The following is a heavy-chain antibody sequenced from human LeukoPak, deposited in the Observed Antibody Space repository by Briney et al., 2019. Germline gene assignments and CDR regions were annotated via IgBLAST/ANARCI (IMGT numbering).Heavy chain of an antibody. CDR3: ARGDYYGSGSYFYYYYMDV. V-gene: IGHV4-59*01. Sequence: SETLSLTCTVSGGSISSYYWSWIRQPPGKGLEWIGYIYYSGSTNYNPSLKSRVTISVDTPKSQFSLKLSSVTAADTAVCYCARGDYYGSGSYFYYYYMDVWGKGTTVTISS. CDR2: IYYSGST. J-gene: IGHJ6*03. CDR1: GGSISSYY. D-gene: IGHD3-10*01.